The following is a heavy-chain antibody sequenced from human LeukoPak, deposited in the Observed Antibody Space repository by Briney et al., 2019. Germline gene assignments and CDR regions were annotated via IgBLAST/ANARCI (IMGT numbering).Heavy chain of an antibody. D-gene: IGHD5-18*01. J-gene: IGHJ4*02. V-gene: IGHV3-23*01. CDR1: GFTFSSYA. CDR3: SKDLTQYGYSTDY. CDR2: ISGSGGTT. Sequence: GRTLRLSRAASGFTFSSYAMSWVRQAPAKGLEWGSAISGSGGTTYYADSVKGRFTISRDNSKNTLYLQMNSLRAEDTAIYYCSKDLTQYGYSTDYWGQGTLVTVSS.